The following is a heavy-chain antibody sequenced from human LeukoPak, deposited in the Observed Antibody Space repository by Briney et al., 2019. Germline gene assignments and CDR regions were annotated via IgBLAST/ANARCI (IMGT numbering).Heavy chain of an antibody. CDR3: ARVLDSSGDAFDI. CDR1: GGSISSYY. CDR2: IFNTGDP. D-gene: IGHD3-22*01. J-gene: IGHJ3*02. V-gene: IGHV4-59*01. Sequence: SETLSLTCTVSGGSISSYYWSWIRQPPGKGLEWIGYIFNTGDPNYHPSLESRVTISVDSSKNQVSLRLNSVTAADTAVYYCARVLDSSGDAFDIWGQGTMVTVSS.